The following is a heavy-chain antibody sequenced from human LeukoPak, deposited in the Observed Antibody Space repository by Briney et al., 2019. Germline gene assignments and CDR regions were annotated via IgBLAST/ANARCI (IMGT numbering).Heavy chain of an antibody. D-gene: IGHD5-18*01. CDR2: IKQDGSEE. CDR1: GFTFSSYW. V-gene: IGHV3-7*01. Sequence: VQPGGSLRLSCAASGFTFSSYWMSWVRQAPGKGLEGVANIKQDGSEEYYVDSVKGRFTISRDNAKNSLYLQMNSLRAEDTAVYYCARDRGIQLWSKPFDYWGEGTLVTVSS. CDR3: ARDRGIQLWSKPFDY. J-gene: IGHJ4*02.